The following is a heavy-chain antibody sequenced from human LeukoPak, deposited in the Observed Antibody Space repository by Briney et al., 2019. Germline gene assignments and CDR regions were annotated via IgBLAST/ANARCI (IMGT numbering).Heavy chain of an antibody. CDR2: IYSGNTI. CDR3: ATIGTGDYRDDS. J-gene: IGHJ5*01. V-gene: IGHV3-66*01. D-gene: IGHD3/OR15-3a*01. CDR1: GFTFSDFA. Sequence: GGSLRLSCAASGFTFSDFAMIWVRQSPGKGLEWVSVIYSGNTIKYADSVKGRFTISRDNSKNTVYLQMSSLRAEDTALYYCATIGTGDYRDDSWGQGTLVTVSS.